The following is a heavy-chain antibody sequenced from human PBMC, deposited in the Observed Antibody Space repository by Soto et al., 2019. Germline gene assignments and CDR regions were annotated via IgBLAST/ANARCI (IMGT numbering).Heavy chain of an antibody. CDR3: ARFDYGDHAFDT. Sequence: QVHLQEVGPGLVEPSGTLSLTCVVSSGSVADSKWWTWVRQFPGKAMEWIGEIFHSGSSNYNPSLGRRVSMSIDTSKNQYSLQLASVTAADTAIYYCARFDYGDHAFDTWGQGTVVSVSS. CDR1: SGSVADSKW. CDR2: IFHSGSS. V-gene: IGHV4-4*02. D-gene: IGHD4-17*01. J-gene: IGHJ4*02.